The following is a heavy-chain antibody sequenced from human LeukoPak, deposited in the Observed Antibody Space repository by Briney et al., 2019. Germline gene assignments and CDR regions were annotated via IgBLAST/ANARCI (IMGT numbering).Heavy chain of an antibody. D-gene: IGHD2-15*01. Sequence: GGSLRLSCAASGFTFSSYAMSWVRQAPGKGLEWVSGISGTGGSTYYADSVKGRFTISRDNSKNTLHLQMNSLRAEDTAVYYCAKARYCSGGSCYYYYGMDVWGQGTTVTVSS. CDR1: GFTFSSYA. V-gene: IGHV3-23*01. CDR3: AKARYCSGGSCYYYYGMDV. CDR2: ISGTGGST. J-gene: IGHJ6*02.